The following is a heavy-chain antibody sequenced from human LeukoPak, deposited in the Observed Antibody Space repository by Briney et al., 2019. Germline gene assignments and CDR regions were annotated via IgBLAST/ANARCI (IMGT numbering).Heavy chain of an antibody. J-gene: IGHJ3*02. V-gene: IGHV3-30-3*01. CDR1: GFTFSSYA. Sequence: GGSLRLSCAASGFTFSSYAMHWVRQAPGKGLEWVAVISYDGSNKYYADSVKGRFTISRDNSKNTLYLQMNSLRAEDTAVYYCARDHTAFDIWGQGTMVTVSS. CDR2: ISYDGSNK. CDR3: ARDHTAFDI.